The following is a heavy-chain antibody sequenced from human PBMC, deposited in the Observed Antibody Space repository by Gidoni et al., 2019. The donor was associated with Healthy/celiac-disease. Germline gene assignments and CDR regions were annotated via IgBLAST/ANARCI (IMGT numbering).Heavy chain of an antibody. V-gene: IGHV4-34*01. CDR2: INHSGST. Sequence: QVQLQQWGAGLLKPSETLSLTCAVYGGSFSGYYWSWIRQPPGKGLEWIGEINHSGSTNYNPSLKSRVTISVDTSKNQFSLKLSSVTAADTAVYYCARVPAALRRYNDRMDVWGQGTTVTVSS. CDR1: GGSFSGYY. J-gene: IGHJ6*02. CDR3: ARVPAALRRYNDRMDV. D-gene: IGHD3-16*01.